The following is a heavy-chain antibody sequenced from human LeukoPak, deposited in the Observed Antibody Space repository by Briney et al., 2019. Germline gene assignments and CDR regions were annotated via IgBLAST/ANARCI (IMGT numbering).Heavy chain of an antibody. CDR1: GASISSGGYY. Sequence: SQTLSLTCTVSGASISSGGYYWSWIRQHPGKGLEWIGYIYYIESTYYNPYLKSRLTISVDTSKNQLSLKLSSVTAADTAVYYCARHESSAPFDYWGQGTLVTVSS. CDR2: IYYIEST. J-gene: IGHJ4*02. D-gene: IGHD3-22*01. CDR3: ARHESSAPFDY. V-gene: IGHV4-31*03.